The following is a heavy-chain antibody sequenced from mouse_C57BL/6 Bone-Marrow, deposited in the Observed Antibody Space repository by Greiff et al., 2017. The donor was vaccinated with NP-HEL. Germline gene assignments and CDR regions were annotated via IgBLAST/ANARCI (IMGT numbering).Heavy chain of an antibody. D-gene: IGHD2-5*01. Sequence: VQLQQPGAELVRPGTSVKLSCKASGYTFTSYWMHWVKQRPGQGLEWIGVIDPSDSYTNYNQKFKGKATLTVDTSSSTAYMQISSLTSEDSAVYNCARETAYYSNYYWGQGTLVTVSA. CDR1: GYTFTSYW. V-gene: IGHV1-59*01. CDR3: ARETAYYSNYY. J-gene: IGHJ3*01. CDR2: IDPSDSYT.